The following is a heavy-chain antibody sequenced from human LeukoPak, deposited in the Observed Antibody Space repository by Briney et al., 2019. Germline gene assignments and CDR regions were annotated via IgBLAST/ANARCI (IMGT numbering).Heavy chain of an antibody. D-gene: IGHD3-22*01. CDR3: ARANGFYDLAFDY. J-gene: IGHJ4*02. CDR2: ISYSGSS. Sequence: PSQTLSLTCTVSSGSISSGGYYWTWIRQLPGKGLEYIGYISYSGSSYYSPFLKSRGTISVDTSKNQLSLKLRSVTAAVTAVYYSARANGFYDLAFDYWGQGTLVTVSS. CDR1: SGSISSGGYY. V-gene: IGHV4-31*03.